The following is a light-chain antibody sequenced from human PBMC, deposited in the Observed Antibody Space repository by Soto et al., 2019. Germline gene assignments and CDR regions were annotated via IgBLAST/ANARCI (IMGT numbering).Light chain of an antibody. CDR3: QEYNSFSWT. V-gene: IGKV1-5*01. CDR1: QSISSW. Sequence: DIQMTQSPSTLSASVGDRVTITCRASQSISSWLAWYQQKPGKAPKLLIYDAFSLESGVTSRFSGSGSGTEFTLTISSLQPDDFATYYCQEYNSFSWTFGQGTKVDIK. CDR2: DAF. J-gene: IGKJ1*01.